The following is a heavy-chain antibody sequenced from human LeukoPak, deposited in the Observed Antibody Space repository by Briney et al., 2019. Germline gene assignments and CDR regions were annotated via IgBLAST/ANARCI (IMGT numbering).Heavy chain of an antibody. CDR2: ISSSSNYI. D-gene: IGHD4/OR15-4a*01. CDR3: ARDGGMTIDAFDI. CDR1: GFTFSSYS. Sequence: GGSLRLSCAASGFTFSSYSMTWVRQAPGKGLEWVSSISSSSNYIYYADSVKGRFTISRDNAKNSLYLQMDSLRAEDTAVYYCARDGGMTIDAFDIWGQGTMVTVSS. V-gene: IGHV3-21*01. J-gene: IGHJ3*02.